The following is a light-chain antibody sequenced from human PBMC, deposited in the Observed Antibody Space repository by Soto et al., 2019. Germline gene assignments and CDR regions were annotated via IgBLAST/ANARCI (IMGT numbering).Light chain of an antibody. CDR3: QTWGTGILV. Sequence: QLVLTQSPSASASLGASVKLTCTLSSGHSSYAIAWHQQQPEKGPRYLMKLNSDGSHSKGDGTPDRFSGSSSGAERYLTISGLPSEDEADYYCQTWGTGILVFGGGTQLTVL. CDR2: LNSDGSH. J-gene: IGLJ3*02. V-gene: IGLV4-69*01. CDR1: SGHSSYA.